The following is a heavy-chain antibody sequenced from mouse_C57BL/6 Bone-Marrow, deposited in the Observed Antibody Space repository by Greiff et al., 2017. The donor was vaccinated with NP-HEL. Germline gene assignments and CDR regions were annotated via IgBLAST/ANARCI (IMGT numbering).Heavy chain of an antibody. CDR2: IYPRDGST. Sequence: VQLQESGPELVKPGASVKLSCKASGYTFTSYDINWVKQRPGQGLEWIGWIYPRDGSTKYNEKFKGKATLTVDTSSSTAYMELHSLTSEDSAVYFCAIDYYGRGDAMDYWGQGTSVTVSS. CDR3: AIDYYGRGDAMDY. V-gene: IGHV1-85*01. D-gene: IGHD1-1*01. J-gene: IGHJ4*01. CDR1: GYTFTSYD.